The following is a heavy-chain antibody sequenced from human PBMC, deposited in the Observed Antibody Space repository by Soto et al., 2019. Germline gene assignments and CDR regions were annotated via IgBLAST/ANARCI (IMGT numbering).Heavy chain of an antibody. J-gene: IGHJ4*02. D-gene: IGHD3-9*01. V-gene: IGHV1-46*01. CDR2: INPSGGST. Sequence: ASVKVSCKASGYTFTSYYMHWVRQAPGQGLEWMGIINPSGGSTSYAQKFQGRVTMTRDTSTSTVYMELSSLRSEDTAVYYCALVSFYDILTGSATETIDWGQGTLVTVSS. CDR3: ALVSFYDILTGSATETID. CDR1: GYTFTSYY.